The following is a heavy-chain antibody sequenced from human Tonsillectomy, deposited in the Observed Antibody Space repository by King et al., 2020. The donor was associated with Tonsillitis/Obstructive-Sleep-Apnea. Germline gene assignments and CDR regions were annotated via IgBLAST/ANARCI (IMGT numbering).Heavy chain of an antibody. D-gene: IGHD3-10*01. CDR2: IKQDGSEK. CDR3: GRRVPANSVFDY. Sequence: VQLVESGGGLVQPGGSLRLSCAASGFTFSTYWMSWVRQAPGKGLEWVANIKQDGSEKYYVDSVKGRFTISRDNSNNSLYLQMKSLRAEDTAVYYCGRRVPANSVFDYGGQGALVPAPS. V-gene: IGHV3-7*04. J-gene: IGHJ4*02. CDR1: GFTFSTYW.